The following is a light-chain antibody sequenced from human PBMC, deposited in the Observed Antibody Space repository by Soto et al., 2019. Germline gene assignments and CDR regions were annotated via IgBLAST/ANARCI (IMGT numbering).Light chain of an antibody. CDR2: AAT. V-gene: IGKV1-17*03. CDR3: LQQKSYPRT. CDR1: QDISNV. J-gene: IGKJ1*01. Sequence: DIQMTQSPSDMSASVGDRVTITCRASQDISNVLAWFQQRPGKVPKRLIYAATTLESGFPSRFSGSGSGTEFTLTISSLQPEDFATYYCLQQKSYPRTFGQGTKVEIK.